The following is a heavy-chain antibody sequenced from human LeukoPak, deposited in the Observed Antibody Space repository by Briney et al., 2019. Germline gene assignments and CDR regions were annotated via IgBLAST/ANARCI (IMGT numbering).Heavy chain of an antibody. Sequence: GGSLRLSCEASGFTFSSYAMSWVRQAPGKGLAWVSVISSSADSTYYADSVKGRFTISRDNSKNTLYLQMNNLRAEDTAVYYCAKPLEKHTYGGNFDYWGQGLLVTVSS. CDR2: ISSSADST. D-gene: IGHD4-23*01. CDR1: GFTFSSYA. CDR3: AKPLEKHTYGGNFDY. V-gene: IGHV3-23*01. J-gene: IGHJ4*02.